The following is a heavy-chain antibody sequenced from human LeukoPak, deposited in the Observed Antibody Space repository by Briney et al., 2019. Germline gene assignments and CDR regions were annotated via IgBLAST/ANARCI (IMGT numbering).Heavy chain of an antibody. CDR3: VKSNSRYQPWTLDI. Sequence: SETLSLTCTVSGGSISSYYWSWIRQPPGKGLEWIGYIYYSGSTNYNPSLKSRVTISVDTSNNQLSLKVNSVTAADTAMYYCVKSNSRYQPWTLDIWGRGTMVTVSS. CDR2: IYYSGST. D-gene: IGHD2-2*01. V-gene: IGHV4-59*01. CDR1: GGSISSYY. J-gene: IGHJ3*02.